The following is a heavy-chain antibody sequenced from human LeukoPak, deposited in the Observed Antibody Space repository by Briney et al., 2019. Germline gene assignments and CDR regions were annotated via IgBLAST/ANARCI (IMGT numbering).Heavy chain of an antibody. V-gene: IGHV3-23*01. D-gene: IGHD1-26*01. Sequence: GGSLTLSCAVSGLTVNTNYMSWVRQAPGKGLEWISGISGSSDTTYYADAVKGRFTISRDNSKNTLFLQMSSLRVEDTAVYYCVKSGTFFLYYFDSWGQGTQLTVSS. CDR1: GLTVNTNY. CDR2: ISGSSDTT. CDR3: VKSGTFFLYYFDS. J-gene: IGHJ4*02.